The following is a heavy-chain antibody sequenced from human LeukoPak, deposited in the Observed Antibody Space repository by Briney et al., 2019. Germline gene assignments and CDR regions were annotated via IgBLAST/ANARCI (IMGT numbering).Heavy chain of an antibody. CDR3: ARATLTLRFLDNPNWFDP. J-gene: IGHJ5*02. Sequence: SGTLSLTCTVSGGSISSSSYYWGWIRQPPGKGLEWIGSIYHSGSTYYNPSLKSRVTISVDTSKNQFSLKLSSVTAADTAVYYCARATLTLRFLDNPNWFDPWGQGTLVTVSS. D-gene: IGHD3-3*01. V-gene: IGHV4-39*07. CDR2: IYHSGST. CDR1: GGSISSSSYY.